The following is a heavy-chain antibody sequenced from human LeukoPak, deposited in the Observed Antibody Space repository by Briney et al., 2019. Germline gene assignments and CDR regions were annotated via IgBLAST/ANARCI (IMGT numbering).Heavy chain of an antibody. Sequence: PSETLSLTCTVAGGSISSSSYYWSWIRQPAGKGLEWIGRIYTSGSTNYNPSLKSRVTISVDTSKNQFSLKLSSVTAADTAVYYCARATVAGRRGFDYWGQGTLVTVSS. J-gene: IGHJ4*02. D-gene: IGHD6-19*01. CDR3: ARATVAGRRGFDY. CDR1: GGSISSSSYY. V-gene: IGHV4-61*02. CDR2: IYTSGST.